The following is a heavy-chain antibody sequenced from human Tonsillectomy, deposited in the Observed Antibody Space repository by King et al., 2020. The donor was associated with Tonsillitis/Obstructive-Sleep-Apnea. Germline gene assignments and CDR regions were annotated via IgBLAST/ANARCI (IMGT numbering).Heavy chain of an antibody. V-gene: IGHV2-5*02. J-gene: IGHJ3*02. CDR3: AHTTTVTTPNAFDI. D-gene: IGHD4-17*01. CDR1: GFSLSTSGVG. Sequence: LTLKESGPTLVKPTQTLTLTCTFSGFSLSTSGVGVGWIRQPPGKALVWLALIYWDDDKRYSPSLKSRLTITKDTSKNQVVLTMTNMDPVDTATYYCAHTTTVTTPNAFDIWGQGTMVTVSS. CDR2: IYWDDDK.